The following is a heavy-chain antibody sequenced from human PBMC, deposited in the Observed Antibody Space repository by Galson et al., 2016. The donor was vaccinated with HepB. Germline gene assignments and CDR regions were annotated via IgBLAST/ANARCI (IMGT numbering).Heavy chain of an antibody. Sequence: SLRLSCAASGFSFSSYSMNWVRQAPGKGLEWVSSISDTSDYIYHADSLKGRFTISRDNTKNLAFLQMDSLRAEDTAVYHRARNLFSGAGYSVDYWGQGTLVTVSS. CDR2: ISDTSDYI. CDR1: GFSFSSYS. D-gene: IGHD2-15*01. CDR3: ARNLFSGAGYSVDY. J-gene: IGHJ4*02. V-gene: IGHV3-21*01.